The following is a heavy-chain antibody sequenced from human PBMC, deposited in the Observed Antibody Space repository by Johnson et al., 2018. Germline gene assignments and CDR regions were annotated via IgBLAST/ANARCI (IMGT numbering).Heavy chain of an antibody. CDR1: GFTFNSYA. V-gene: IGHV3-23*04. CDR3: AKGMARVATVGVAFDI. CDR2: ISGSGGST. D-gene: IGHD4-23*01. Sequence: VQLVESGGGLVQPGGSLRLSCAASGFTFNSYAMSWVRQAPGKGLEWVSGISGSGGSTYYADSVKGRFTISRDKAKNTLYLQMNSLRAEDTAVYYCAKGMARVATVGVAFDIWGQGTMGTGSS. J-gene: IGHJ3*02.